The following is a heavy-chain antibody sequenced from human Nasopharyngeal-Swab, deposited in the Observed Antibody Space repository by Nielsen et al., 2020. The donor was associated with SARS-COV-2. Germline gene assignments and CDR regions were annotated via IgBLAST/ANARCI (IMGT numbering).Heavy chain of an antibody. J-gene: IGHJ4*02. V-gene: IGHV3-30*03. CDR3: ARDRGDGYNLYYFDY. CDR1: GFTFSSYG. D-gene: IGHD5-24*01. Sequence: LSLTCAASGFTFSSYGMHWVRQAPGKGLEWVAVISYDGSNKYYADSVKGRFTISRDNSKNTLYLQMNSLRAEDTAVYYCARDRGDGYNLYYFDYWGQGTLVTVPQ. CDR2: ISYDGSNK.